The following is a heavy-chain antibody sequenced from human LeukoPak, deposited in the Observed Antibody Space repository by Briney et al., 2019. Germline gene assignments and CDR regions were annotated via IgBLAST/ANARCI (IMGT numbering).Heavy chain of an antibody. Sequence: SVKVSCKASGGTFSSYAISWVRQSPGQGLEWMGGIIPIFGTANYAQKFQGRVTITADESTSTAYMELSSLRSEDTAVYYCAREVPAARGLGYYFDYWGQGTLVTVSS. CDR1: GGTFSSYA. J-gene: IGHJ4*02. CDR3: AREVPAARGLGYYFDY. CDR2: IIPIFGTA. D-gene: IGHD2-2*01. V-gene: IGHV1-69*01.